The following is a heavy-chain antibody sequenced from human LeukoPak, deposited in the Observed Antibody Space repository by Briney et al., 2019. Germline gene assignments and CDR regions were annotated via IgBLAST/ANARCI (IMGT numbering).Heavy chain of an antibody. CDR2: ISGSGSSI. J-gene: IGHJ4*02. CDR3: ARDAKCRY. V-gene: IGHV3-48*02. Sequence: QPGGSLRLSCTASGFTFNTCSMNWVRQAPGKGLEWLSYISGSGSSIYYADSVKGRFTISRNNAKNALYLQMNSLRDEDTAVYYCARDAKCRYWGQGTLVTVSS. D-gene: IGHD2-15*01. CDR1: GFTFNTCS.